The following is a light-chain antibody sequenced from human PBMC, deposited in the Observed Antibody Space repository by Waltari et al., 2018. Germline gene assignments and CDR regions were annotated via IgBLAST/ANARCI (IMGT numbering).Light chain of an antibody. CDR1: SSDVGGYNY. CDR3: NSFTSSSTVV. V-gene: IGLV2-14*03. CDR2: DVS. J-gene: IGLJ3*02. Sequence: QSALTQPASVSGSPGQSITISCPGPSSDVGGYNYFSWYQQHPRKAPKLMIYDVSNRPSGVSNRFSGSKSGNTASLTISGLQPEDEADYYCNSFTSSSTVVFGGGTKLTVL.